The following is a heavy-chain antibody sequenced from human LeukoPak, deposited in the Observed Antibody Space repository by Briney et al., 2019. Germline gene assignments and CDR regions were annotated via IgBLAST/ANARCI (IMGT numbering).Heavy chain of an antibody. V-gene: IGHV4-38-2*01. CDR1: GYSISSGYY. J-gene: IGHJ4*02. CDR2: IYHSGST. Sequence: SETLSLTCAVSGYSISSGYYWGWIRQPSGKGLEWIGSIYHSGSTYYNPSLKSRVTISVDTSKNQFSLKLSSVTAADTAVYYCARHSSRWELLVDYFDYWGQGTLVTVSS. D-gene: IGHD1-26*01. CDR3: ARHSSRWELLVDYFDY.